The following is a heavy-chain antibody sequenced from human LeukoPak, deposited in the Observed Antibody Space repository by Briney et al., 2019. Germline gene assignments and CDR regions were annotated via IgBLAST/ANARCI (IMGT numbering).Heavy chain of an antibody. CDR1: GGSISINSYY. V-gene: IGHV4-39*02. CDR3: ARLSATTDFDY. CDR2: IYYTGTT. Sequence: SETLSLTCTVSGGSISINSYYWGWIRLPPGKGLEWIANIYYTGTTYYNPSLQSRVTISVDTSKNHFSLKLNSVTAADTAVYFCARLSATTDFDYWGQGTMVTVSS. D-gene: IGHD1-1*01. J-gene: IGHJ4*02.